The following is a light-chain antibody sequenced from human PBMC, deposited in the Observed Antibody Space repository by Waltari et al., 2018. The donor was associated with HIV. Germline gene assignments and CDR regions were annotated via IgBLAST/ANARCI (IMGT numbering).Light chain of an antibody. Sequence: EIVMTQSPATLSVSPGEGATLSCRASQSVSSNLAWYQQRPGQAPRLLIYAASTRATEIPARFSGSGSGTELTLTISSLQSEDFALYYCQQFENWPWTFGQGTKVEIK. CDR2: AAS. J-gene: IGKJ1*01. V-gene: IGKV3-15*01. CDR3: QQFENWPWT. CDR1: QSVSSN.